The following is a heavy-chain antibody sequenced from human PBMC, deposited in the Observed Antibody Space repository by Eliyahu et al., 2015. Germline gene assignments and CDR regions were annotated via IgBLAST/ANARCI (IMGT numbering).Heavy chain of an antibody. CDR3: ARDLGRYFDY. CDR1: GFTFSXYG. CDR2: IWYDGSNK. J-gene: IGHJ4*02. V-gene: IGHV3-33*01. D-gene: IGHD3-16*01. Sequence: QVQLVESGGGVVQPGRSLRLSCAASGFTFSXYGIHWVRQAPGKGLGWVAVIWYDGSNKYYADSVKGRFTISRDNSKNTLYLQMNSLRAEDTAVYYCARDLGRYFDYWGQGTLVTVSS.